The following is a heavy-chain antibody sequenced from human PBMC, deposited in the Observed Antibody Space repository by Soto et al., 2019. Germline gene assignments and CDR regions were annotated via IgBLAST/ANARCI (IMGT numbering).Heavy chain of an antibody. CDR2: ISYDGSNK. CDR3: ARVVGLRGGDFDY. Sequence: QVQLVESGGGVVQPGRSLRLSCAASGFTFSSYAMHWVRQAPGKGLEWVAVISYDGSNKYYADSVKGRFTISRDNSKNTLYLQMNSPRAEDTAVYYCARVVGLRGGDFDYWGQGTLVTVSS. J-gene: IGHJ4*02. V-gene: IGHV3-30-3*01. CDR1: GFTFSSYA. D-gene: IGHD3-16*01.